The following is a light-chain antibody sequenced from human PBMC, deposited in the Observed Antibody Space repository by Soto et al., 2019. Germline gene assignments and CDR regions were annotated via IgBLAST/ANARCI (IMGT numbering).Light chain of an antibody. J-gene: IGKJ4*01. Sequence: DIQMTQSPSSLSASVGDRVTITCRASQSISSYLNWYQQKPGKAPKLLIYAASSLQSRVPSRFSGSGSGTDFTLTITSLQPEDFATYYWQQSYSTPITFGGGTKVEIK. CDR3: QQSYSTPIT. CDR2: AAS. V-gene: IGKV1-39*01. CDR1: QSISSY.